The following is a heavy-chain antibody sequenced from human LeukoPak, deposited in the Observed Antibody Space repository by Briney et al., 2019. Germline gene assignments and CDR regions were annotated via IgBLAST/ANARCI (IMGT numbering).Heavy chain of an antibody. D-gene: IGHD2-2*01. CDR3: ARRVCTSTSCYPGDS. CDR1: GFTFSSYA. J-gene: IGHJ4*02. CDR2: ISGSGGST. Sequence: GGSLRLSCAASGFTFSSYAMSWVRQAPGKGLEWVSAISGSGGSTYYADSVKGRFTISIDNSKDTLYLQMNSLRVEDTAIYYCARRVCTSTSCYPGDSWGQGTLVTVSS. V-gene: IGHV3-23*01.